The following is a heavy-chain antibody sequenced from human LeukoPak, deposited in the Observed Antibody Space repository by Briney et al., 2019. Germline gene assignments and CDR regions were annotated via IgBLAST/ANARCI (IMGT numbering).Heavy chain of an antibody. D-gene: IGHD2/OR15-2a*01. CDR1: GFTFHNYA. Sequence: GGSLRLSCAASGFTFHNYAIHWVRQAPGKGLEWVTVTWYDGSQNFYADSVRGRFTISRDNSKNTLYLQMNTLRAEDTAVYYCARGRNVLVLSPYGMDVWGQGTTVTVSS. CDR3: ARGRNVLVLSPYGMDV. V-gene: IGHV3-33*08. CDR2: TWYDGSQN. J-gene: IGHJ6*02.